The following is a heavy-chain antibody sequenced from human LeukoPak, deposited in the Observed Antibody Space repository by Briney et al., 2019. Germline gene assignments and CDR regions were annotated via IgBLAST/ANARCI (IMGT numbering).Heavy chain of an antibody. V-gene: IGHV3-7*01. CDR2: IQQDGSET. CDR3: ARVPGIAAADDY. D-gene: IGHD6-13*01. Sequence: PGGSLRLSCPASGLTLSRYWMTWVRQAPGKGLEWVANIQQDGSETYYVDSVKGRFTISRDSAKNSLYLQMSSLRAEDTAVYYCARVPGIAAADDYWGQGTLVTVSS. CDR1: GLTLSRYW. J-gene: IGHJ4*02.